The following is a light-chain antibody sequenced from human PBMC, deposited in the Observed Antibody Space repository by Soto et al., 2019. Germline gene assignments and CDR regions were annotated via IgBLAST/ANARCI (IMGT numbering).Light chain of an antibody. J-gene: IGKJ4*01. Sequence: EIVLTQSPATLSLSPGERATLSCRASQSVSSYLAWYQQEPGQAPRLLIYDASTRATGIPARFSGSGSGTDFTLTITSLEPEDSAVYYCLHRRNWPTFGGGTKVDIK. CDR3: LHRRNWPT. CDR1: QSVSSY. V-gene: IGKV3-11*01. CDR2: DAS.